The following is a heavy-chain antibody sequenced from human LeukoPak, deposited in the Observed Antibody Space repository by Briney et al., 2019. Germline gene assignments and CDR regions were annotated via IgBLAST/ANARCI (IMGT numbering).Heavy chain of an antibody. J-gene: IGHJ4*02. Sequence: GGSLRLSCAASGFIFSSYNMNWVRQAPGKGLEWVSSISSRSRDVYYADSVKGRFTISRDNAKNLLYLQMNSLRVEDTAVYYCVREIASAKWGQGTLVTVSS. CDR1: GFIFSSYN. V-gene: IGHV3-21*01. CDR2: ISSRSRDV. CDR3: VREIASAK. D-gene: IGHD6-13*01.